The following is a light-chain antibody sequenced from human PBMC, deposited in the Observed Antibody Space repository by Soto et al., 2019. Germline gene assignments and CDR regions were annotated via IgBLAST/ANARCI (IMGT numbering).Light chain of an antibody. V-gene: IGLV2-14*01. Sequence: QSALTQPASVSGSPGQSITISCSGSSGDIGGHKYVSWYQQHPGKAPKLIIYDLTNRPSGVSNRFSVSKSGNTASLTISGLQADDEADYYCTSYTTRLYVFGSGTKLTVL. J-gene: IGLJ1*01. CDR2: DLT. CDR3: TSYTTRLYV. CDR1: SGDIGGHKY.